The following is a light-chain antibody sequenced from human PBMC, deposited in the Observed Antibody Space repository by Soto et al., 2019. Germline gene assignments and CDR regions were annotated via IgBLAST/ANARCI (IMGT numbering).Light chain of an antibody. J-gene: IGKJ5*01. Sequence: IQLTQSPSSLSASVGDRVTITCRASPAIASFLAWYQQKPGKAPKLLIYAASTLQSGVPSRFSGSGSGTDFTLTISSLQPEDFATYYCQQLNSFPITFGQGTRLAIK. CDR1: PAIASF. CDR2: AAS. CDR3: QQLNSFPIT. V-gene: IGKV1-9*01.